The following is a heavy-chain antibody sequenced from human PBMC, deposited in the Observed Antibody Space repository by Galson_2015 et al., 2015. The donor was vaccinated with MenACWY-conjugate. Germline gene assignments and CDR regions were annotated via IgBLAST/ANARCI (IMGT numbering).Heavy chain of an antibody. CDR2: INGDGSKI. Sequence: SLRLSCAASGFTFSNYWMHWVRHAPGKGLVWVSRINGDGSKITYADSVKGRFTISRDNAKNTMTLQMNSLRAEDTAVYYCARTAGSVPPWGLGTLVTVSS. CDR3: ARTAGSVPP. D-gene: IGHD6-13*01. J-gene: IGHJ5*02. CDR1: GFTFSNYW. V-gene: IGHV3-74*03.